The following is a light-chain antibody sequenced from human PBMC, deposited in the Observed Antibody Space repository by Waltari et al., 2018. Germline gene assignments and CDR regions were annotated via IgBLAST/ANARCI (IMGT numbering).Light chain of an antibody. V-gene: IGKV2-30*02. CDR1: QSLVHSDGKTY. CDR3: MQAKQWPLT. CDR2: KVS. Sequence: DVVMTQSPLSLPVTLGQPASISCSSSQSLVHSDGKTYLNWFHQRPGKSPRRLICKVSDRDSGVTDRVSGSGSGTDFTLQISRVEAEXVXVYYCMQAKQWPLTFGQGTKVEIK. J-gene: IGKJ1*01.